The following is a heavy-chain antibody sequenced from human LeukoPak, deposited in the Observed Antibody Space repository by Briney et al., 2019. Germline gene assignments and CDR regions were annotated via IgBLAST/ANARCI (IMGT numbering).Heavy chain of an antibody. Sequence: SSETLSLTCAVSGYSISSGYYWGWIRQPPGKGLEWIGSIYHSGSTYYNPSLKSRVTISVDTSKNQFSLKLSSVTAADTAVYYCARDRDEYGSGSYHHDNWFDPWGQGTLVTVSS. V-gene: IGHV4-38-2*02. CDR1: GYSISSGYY. CDR3: ARDRDEYGSGSYHHDNWFDP. D-gene: IGHD3-10*01. J-gene: IGHJ5*02. CDR2: IYHSGST.